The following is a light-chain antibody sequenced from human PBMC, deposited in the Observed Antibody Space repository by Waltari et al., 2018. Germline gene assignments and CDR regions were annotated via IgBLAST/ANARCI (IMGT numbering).Light chain of an antibody. Sequence: EIVLTPSPGTLSLSPGERAPLSCRASQSVRSNYLAWSNQNPGQAPRLLIYGASNRAGGIPDRISGSGSGTDFTLTISRLEPEDFAVYDCQQYGNSLPGTCGPGTKVDVK. J-gene: IGKJ3*01. CDR3: QQYGNSLPGT. V-gene: IGKV3-20*01. CDR2: GAS. CDR1: QSVRSNY.